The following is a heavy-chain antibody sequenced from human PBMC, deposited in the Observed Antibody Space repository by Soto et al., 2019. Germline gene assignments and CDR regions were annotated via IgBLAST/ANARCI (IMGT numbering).Heavy chain of an antibody. V-gene: IGHV4-34*01. Sequence: QVQLQQWGAGLLKPSETLSLTCAVYGGSFSGYYWSWIRQPPGKGLEWIGEINHSGSTNYNPSLKSRVTISVDTYKNQFSLKLSSVTAADTAVYYCARVRDSSGYYSTTRIDYWGQGTLVTVSS. J-gene: IGHJ4*02. CDR3: ARVRDSSGYYSTTRIDY. CDR2: INHSGST. CDR1: GGSFSGYY. D-gene: IGHD3-22*01.